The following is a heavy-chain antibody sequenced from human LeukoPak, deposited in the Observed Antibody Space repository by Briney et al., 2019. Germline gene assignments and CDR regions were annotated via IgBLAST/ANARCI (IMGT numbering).Heavy chain of an antibody. Sequence: ASVKVSCKASGFTFTNSAIQWLRQARGQRLEWIGWIVVASGNTNYAQKFQGRVTITRDMPTSTAYMELSSLRSEDTAVYYCAADQLVDGAWGQGTLVTVSS. CDR2: IVVASGNT. J-gene: IGHJ5*02. CDR1: GFTFTNSA. D-gene: IGHD2-15*01. V-gene: IGHV1-58*02. CDR3: AADQLVDGA.